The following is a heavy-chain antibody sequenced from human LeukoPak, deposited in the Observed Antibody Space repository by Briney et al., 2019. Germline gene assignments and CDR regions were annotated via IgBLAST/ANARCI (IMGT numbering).Heavy chain of an antibody. J-gene: IGHJ4*02. D-gene: IGHD5-18*01. Sequence: GASVKVSCKASGYTFTGYYIQWVRQAPGQGLEWMGWINPNSGGTNYAQKFQGRVTMTRDTSISTAYMELSRLRSDDTAVYYCASPLTSDTAMVDYWGQGTLVTVPS. CDR3: ASPLTSDTAMVDY. CDR1: GYTFTGYY. CDR2: INPNSGGT. V-gene: IGHV1-2*02.